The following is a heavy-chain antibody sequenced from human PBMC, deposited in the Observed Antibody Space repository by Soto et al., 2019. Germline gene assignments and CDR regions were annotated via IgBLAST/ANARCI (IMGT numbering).Heavy chain of an antibody. Sequence: QMQLVESGGGVVQPGRSLRLSCAASGFTLSSYGMHWVRQAPGKGLEWVAVLWYDGSNKYYADSVKGRFTISRDNSKNTLYLQMNSLRAEDTAVSYCARGYGWFDPWGQGTLVTVSS. J-gene: IGHJ5*02. CDR3: ARGYGWFDP. CDR2: LWYDGSNK. CDR1: GFTLSSYG. D-gene: IGHD6-13*01. V-gene: IGHV3-33*01.